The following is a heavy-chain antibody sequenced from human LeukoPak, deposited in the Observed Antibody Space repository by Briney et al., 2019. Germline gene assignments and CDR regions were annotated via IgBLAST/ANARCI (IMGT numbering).Heavy chain of an antibody. D-gene: IGHD4-17*01. CDR3: ARNYYGDFDY. CDR2: IYHGGST. CDR1: GGSISSGGYS. Sequence: SETLSLTCAVSGGSISSGGYSWSWIRQPPGKGLEWIGYIYHGGSTYYNPSLKSRVTISVDRSKNQFSLKLSSVTAADTAVYYCARNYYGDFDYWGQGTLVTVSS. J-gene: IGHJ4*02. V-gene: IGHV4-30-2*01.